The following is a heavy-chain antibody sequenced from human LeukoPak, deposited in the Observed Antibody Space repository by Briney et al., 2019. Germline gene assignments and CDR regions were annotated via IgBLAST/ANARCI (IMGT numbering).Heavy chain of an antibody. CDR3: AKFPGVTAIRVWAFDI. D-gene: IGHD2-21*02. CDR2: ISGSGGST. CDR1: GFTLSSYA. Sequence: GGSLRLSCAASGFTLSSYAMSWVRQAPGKGLEWVSAISGSGGSTYYADSVKGRFTISRDNSKNTLYLQMNSLRAEDTAVYYCAKFPGVTAIRVWAFDIWGQGTMVTVS. V-gene: IGHV3-23*01. J-gene: IGHJ3*02.